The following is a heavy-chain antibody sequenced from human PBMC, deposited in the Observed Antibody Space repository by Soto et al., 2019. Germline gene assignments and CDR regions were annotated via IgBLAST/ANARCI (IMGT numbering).Heavy chain of an antibody. Sequence: QVQLVQSGAEVKKPGASVKVSCKASGYTFTSYGISWVRQAPGQGLEWMGWISAYNGNTNFAQKLQGRVTMTTETSTSTAYMELRSLRSDDTAVYSCARDREYHWNYNWFDPWGQGTLVTVSS. D-gene: IGHD1-7*01. CDR2: ISAYNGNT. CDR3: ARDREYHWNYNWFDP. V-gene: IGHV1-18*01. CDR1: GYTFTSYG. J-gene: IGHJ5*02.